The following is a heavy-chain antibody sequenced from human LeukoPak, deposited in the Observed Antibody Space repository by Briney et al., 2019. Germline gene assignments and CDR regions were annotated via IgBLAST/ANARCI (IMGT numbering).Heavy chain of an antibody. CDR3: ARHGILTGSLFDY. D-gene: IGHD3-9*01. CDR2: IYYSGST. V-gene: IGHV4-39*01. CDR1: GGSISSSSYY. Sequence: SETLSLTCTVSGGSISSSSYYWGWIRQPPGKGLEWIGSIYYSGSTYYNPSLKTRVTISVDTSKNQFSLKLSSVTAADTAVYYCARHGILTGSLFDYWGQGTLVTVSS. J-gene: IGHJ4*02.